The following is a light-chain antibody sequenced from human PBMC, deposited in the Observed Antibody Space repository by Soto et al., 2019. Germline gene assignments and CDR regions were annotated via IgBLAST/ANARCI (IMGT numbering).Light chain of an antibody. CDR3: QQYNNWPPIT. J-gene: IGKJ5*01. CDR2: GAS. V-gene: IGKV3-15*01. CDR1: QSVSSN. Sequence: EIVLTQSPATLSLSPGERATLSCSASQSVSSNLAWYQQKPGQAPRLLLYGASTRATGIPARFSGSGSGTEFTLTISSLQSEDFAVYYCQQYNNWPPITFGQGTRLEIK.